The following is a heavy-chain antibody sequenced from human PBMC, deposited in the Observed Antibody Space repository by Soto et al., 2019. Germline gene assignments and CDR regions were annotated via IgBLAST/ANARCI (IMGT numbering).Heavy chain of an antibody. Sequence: SETLSLTCTVSGVSISGSRYYWGWIRQPPGRGLEWIGNIYYSGSTYYTPALKSRVTLSVDTSKYQFSLNLNSVTAADTAVYYCARGGIPTSGYGIAYAMDVWGKVTTVTVSS. J-gene: IGHJ6*04. V-gene: IGHV4-39*01. CDR3: ARGGIPTSGYGIAYAMDV. CDR2: IYYSGST. CDR1: GVSISGSRYY. D-gene: IGHD1-26*01.